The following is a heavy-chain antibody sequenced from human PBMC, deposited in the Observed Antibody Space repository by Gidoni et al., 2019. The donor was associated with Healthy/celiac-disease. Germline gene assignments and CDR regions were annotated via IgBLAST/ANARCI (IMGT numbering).Heavy chain of an antibody. V-gene: IGHV4-61*02. Sequence: QVQLQESGPGLVKPSQTLSLTCTVSGGSISSGSYYWSWIRQPAGKGLEWIGRIYTSGSTNYNPSLKSRVTISVDTSKNQFSLKLSSVTAADTAVYYCARASGSSGWGLRLAYYFDYWGQGTLVTVSS. CDR3: ARASGSSGWGLRLAYYFDY. D-gene: IGHD6-19*01. J-gene: IGHJ4*02. CDR2: IYTSGST. CDR1: GGSISSGSYY.